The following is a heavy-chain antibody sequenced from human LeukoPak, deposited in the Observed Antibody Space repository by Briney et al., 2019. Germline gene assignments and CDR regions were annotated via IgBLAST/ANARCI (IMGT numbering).Heavy chain of an antibody. D-gene: IGHD6-19*01. CDR1: GFIFNNYA. Sequence: GGSLRLSCAGSGFIFNNYAMQWVRQPPGKGLEWVSGISWNSGSVDYADSVKGRFTISRDNAKNSLYLQMNSLRVEDTAFYYCAKDNRRHYTSGPNPDSLHWGQGALVTVSS. J-gene: IGHJ4*02. CDR2: ISWNSGSV. CDR3: AKDNRRHYTSGPNPDSLH. V-gene: IGHV3-9*01.